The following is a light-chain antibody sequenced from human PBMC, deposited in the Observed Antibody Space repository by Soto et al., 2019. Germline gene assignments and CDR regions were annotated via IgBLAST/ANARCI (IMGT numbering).Light chain of an antibody. CDR1: RSVTGNY. V-gene: IGKV3-20*01. J-gene: IGKJ5*01. CDR3: QQYDSSPPSIT. CDR2: GAS. Sequence: EVVLTQSPGTLSLSPGETAALSCRASRSVTGNYLAWYQQKPGQAPRLLIYGASNRATGIPGRFSGSGAGTDFTLTISRLEPEDFAVYYCQQYDSSPPSITFGQGTRLEI.